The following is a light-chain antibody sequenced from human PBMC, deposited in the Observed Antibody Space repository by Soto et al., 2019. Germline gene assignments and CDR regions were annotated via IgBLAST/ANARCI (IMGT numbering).Light chain of an antibody. V-gene: IGKV1-5*03. J-gene: IGKJ1*01. CDR1: TSISGW. CDR2: KAS. CDR3: QQYKTYWS. Sequence: DIQMTQSPSTLSASVGDRVTITCRASTSISGWLAWYQQKPGKAPEVLIYKASSLESGVPSRFSGSGSGTEFTLTISSLQPDDFATYYCQQYKTYWSFGQGTKVESK.